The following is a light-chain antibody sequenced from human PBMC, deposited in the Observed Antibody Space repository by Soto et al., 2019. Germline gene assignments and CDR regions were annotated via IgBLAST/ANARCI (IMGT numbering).Light chain of an antibody. CDR3: QQYNSYSTT. CDR1: QSISSW. J-gene: IGKJ4*01. V-gene: IGKV1-5*01. CDR2: DAS. Sequence: DNQMTQSPSTLSASVGDRVTITCRASQSISSWLAWYQQKPGKAPKLLIYDASSLESGVPSRFSGSGSGTEFTLTISSLQPDDFATYYCQQYNSYSTTFGGGTKVEIK.